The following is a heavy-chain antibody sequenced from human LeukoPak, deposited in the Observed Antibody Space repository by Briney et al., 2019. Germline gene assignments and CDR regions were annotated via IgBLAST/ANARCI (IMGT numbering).Heavy chain of an antibody. Sequence: ASVKVSCKASGYTFINYGISWVRQAPGQGLEWMGWIYPYTGNTNYAQMVQGRVTMTTDTPTRTAYMELTSLTSDDTAVYYCARGGQQLVWFDSWGQGTLVIVSS. CDR3: ARGGQQLVWFDS. J-gene: IGHJ5*01. D-gene: IGHD6-13*01. CDR2: IYPYTGNT. CDR1: GYTFINYG. V-gene: IGHV1-18*01.